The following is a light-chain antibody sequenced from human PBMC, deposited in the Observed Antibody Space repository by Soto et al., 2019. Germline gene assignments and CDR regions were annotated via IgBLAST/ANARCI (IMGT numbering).Light chain of an antibody. CDR2: ASV. CDR3: QLYGNSPP. V-gene: IGKV3-20*01. Sequence: ELRLTQSRGSLSLYARERAALSWRTSQSSGSNFVAWYQQKPGQAPRLLIYASVTRATGIPDRFSGSASGTDFTLTLNRLEPEDFAVYYCQLYGNSPPFGQGTRLEIK. J-gene: IGKJ5*01. CDR1: QSSGSNF.